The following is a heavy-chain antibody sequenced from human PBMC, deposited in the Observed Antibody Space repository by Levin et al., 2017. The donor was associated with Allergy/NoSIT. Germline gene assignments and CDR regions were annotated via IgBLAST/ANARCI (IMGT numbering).Heavy chain of an antibody. CDR3: AKGRSSSSTSPFDH. J-gene: IGHJ4*02. CDR2: ISWNSDSI. D-gene: IGHD6-6*01. Sequence: SLKISCATSGLTFDDYGMHWVRQAPGKGLEWVSGISWNSDSIGYADSVKGRFTISRDNAKNSLYLQMNSLRAEDTALYYCAKGRSSSSTSPFDHWGQRILVTVSS. CDR1: GLTFDDYG. V-gene: IGHV3-9*01.